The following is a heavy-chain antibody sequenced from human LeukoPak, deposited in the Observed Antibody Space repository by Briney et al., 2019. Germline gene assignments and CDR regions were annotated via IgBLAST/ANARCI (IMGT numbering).Heavy chain of an antibody. D-gene: IGHD1-26*01. Sequence: GGSLRLSCAASGFTFSSYAMSWVRQAPGKGLEWVSASSGSGGSTYYADSVKGRFTISRDNSKNTLYLQMNSLRAEDTAVYYCAKSSTPLWYSGSHQYFQHWGQGTLVTVSS. V-gene: IGHV3-23*01. CDR1: GFTFSSYA. CDR3: AKSSTPLWYSGSHQYFQH. J-gene: IGHJ1*01. CDR2: SSGSGGST.